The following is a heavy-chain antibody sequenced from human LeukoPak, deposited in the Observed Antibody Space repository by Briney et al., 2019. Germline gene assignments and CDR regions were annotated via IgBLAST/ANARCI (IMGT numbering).Heavy chain of an antibody. CDR1: GFTFSSYA. D-gene: IGHD3-10*01. CDR2: ISGSGGST. J-gene: IGHJ4*02. Sequence: PGGSLRLSCAASGFTFSSYAMSWVRPAPGEGLEWVSAISGSGGSTYYADSVKGRFTISRDNSKNTLYLQMNSLRAEDTAVYYCAKMVRGVIGYWGQGTLVTVSS. V-gene: IGHV3-23*01. CDR3: AKMVRGVIGY.